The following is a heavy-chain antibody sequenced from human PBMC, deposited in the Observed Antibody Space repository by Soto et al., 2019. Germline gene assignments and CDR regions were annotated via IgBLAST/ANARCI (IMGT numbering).Heavy chain of an antibody. CDR3: AIDYYDSSGYFAFDI. Sequence: QVQLVESGGGVVQPGRSLRLSCAASGFTFSSYGMHWVRQAPGKGLEWVAVISYDGSNKYYADSVKGRFTISRDNSKNTLYLQMNSLRAEDTAVFYCAIDYYDSSGYFAFDIWGQGTMVTVSS. V-gene: IGHV3-30*03. CDR2: ISYDGSNK. J-gene: IGHJ3*02. CDR1: GFTFSSYG. D-gene: IGHD3-22*01.